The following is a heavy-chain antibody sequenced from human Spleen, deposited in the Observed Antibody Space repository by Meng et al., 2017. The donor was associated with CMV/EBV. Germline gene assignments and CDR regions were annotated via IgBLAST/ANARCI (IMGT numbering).Heavy chain of an antibody. J-gene: IGHJ4*02. CDR1: GFTCRDYW. D-gene: IGHD3-22*01. CDR2: IKQDGSDK. CDR3: ARDRRPISYEGLSY. Sequence: GFTCRDYWMSWVRQAPGKGLEWVANIKQDGSDKYYVDSVKGRFTISRDDAKNSLYLQMNSLRAEDTAVYYCARDRRPISYEGLSYWGQGTLVTVSS. V-gene: IGHV3-7*01.